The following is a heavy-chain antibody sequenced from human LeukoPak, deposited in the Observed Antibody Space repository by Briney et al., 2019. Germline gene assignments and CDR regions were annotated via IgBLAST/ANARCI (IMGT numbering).Heavy chain of an antibody. CDR3: AKDLPRYCSGGSCYTPLAFDI. CDR2: ICWNSGSI. Sequence: GGSLRLSCAASGFTFDDYAMHWFRQAPGKGLEWVSGICWNSGSIGYADSVKGRFTISRANAKNSLYLQMNSLRAEDTALYYCAKDLPRYCSGGSCYTPLAFDIWGQGTMVTVSS. D-gene: IGHD2-15*01. CDR1: GFTFDDYA. J-gene: IGHJ3*02. V-gene: IGHV3-9*01.